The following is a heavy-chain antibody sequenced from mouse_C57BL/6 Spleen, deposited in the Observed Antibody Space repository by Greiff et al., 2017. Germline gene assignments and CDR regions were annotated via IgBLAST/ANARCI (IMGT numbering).Heavy chain of an antibody. D-gene: IGHD1-1*01. J-gene: IGHJ4*01. Sequence: VKLQESDAELVKPGASVKISCKVSGYTFTDHTIHWMKQRPEQGLEWIGYIYPRDGNTKYNEKFKGKATLTADKSSSTAYMQLNSLTSEDSAVYFCARGGSSYRYAMDYWGQGTSVTVSS. CDR2: IYPRDGNT. CDR3: ARGGSSYRYAMDY. CDR1: GYTFTDHT. V-gene: IGHV1-78*01.